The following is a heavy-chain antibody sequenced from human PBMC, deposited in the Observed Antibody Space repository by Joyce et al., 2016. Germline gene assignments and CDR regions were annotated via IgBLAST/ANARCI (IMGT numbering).Heavy chain of an antibody. CDR3: TNVGGNSFGDY. CDR2: IESKGHGETT. Sequence: EVQLVESGGGLVKPGESLRLSFAGSGFNFHNAWMSWVGQAPGKGVEWFGRIESKGHGETTDYAATVKGRVAISRDDSKYTLNRQMNSLKTEGTAVYYCTNVGGNSFGDYWGQGALVTVSS. V-gene: IGHV3-15*04. CDR1: GFNFHNAW. J-gene: IGHJ4*02. D-gene: IGHD4-23*01.